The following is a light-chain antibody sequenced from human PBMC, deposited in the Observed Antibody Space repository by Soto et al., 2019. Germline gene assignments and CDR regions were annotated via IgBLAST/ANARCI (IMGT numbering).Light chain of an antibody. CDR1: QSILYSSTNRNY. V-gene: IGKV4-1*01. Sequence: DIVLTQSPVSLAVSLGERATITCKSSQSILYSSTNRNYLAWYQQKPGQPPKLLISWASTRESGVPDRFSGSGSGTDFTLTISSLQAKDVAVYYCQQYYTTPSITFGQGTRLGIK. CDR2: WAS. CDR3: QQYYTTPSIT. J-gene: IGKJ5*01.